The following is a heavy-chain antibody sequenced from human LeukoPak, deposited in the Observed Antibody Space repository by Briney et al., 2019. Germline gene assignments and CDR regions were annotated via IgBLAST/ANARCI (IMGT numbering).Heavy chain of an antibody. D-gene: IGHD4-17*01. CDR3: ATMTTVKTAFHY. V-gene: IGHV1-24*01. CDR1: GDSVTELC. CDR2: YDPEDGET. J-gene: IGHJ4*02. Sequence: ASVTVSCKVTGDSVTELCMDRVRQAPGKWLELMGGYDPEDGETIYAQTFQGRVTMTEDTSTDTAYMELSSLRSEDTAVYYCATMTTVKTAFHYWGQGTLVTVSS.